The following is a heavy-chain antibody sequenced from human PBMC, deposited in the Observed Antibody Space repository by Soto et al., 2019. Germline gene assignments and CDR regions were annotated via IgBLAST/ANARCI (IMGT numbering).Heavy chain of an antibody. CDR1: GITFGSRA. J-gene: IGHJ3*01. V-gene: IGHV3-53*01. D-gene: IGHD1-26*01. CDR3: ASGRGLLLASN. CDR2: IYSGGST. Sequence: EVQLLESGGDLIQPGGSLRLSCVASGITFGSRAMSWVRQAPGKGLEWVSVIYSGGSTYYADSVKGRFTISRDNSKNTLYLQMNSLRAEDTAVYYCASGRGLLLASNWGQGTMVTVSS.